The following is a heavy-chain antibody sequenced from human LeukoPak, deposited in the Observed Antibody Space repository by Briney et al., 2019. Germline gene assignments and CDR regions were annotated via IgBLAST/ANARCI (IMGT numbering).Heavy chain of an antibody. Sequence: PSETLSLTCTLSGGSISDGGYYWSWIRQHPGKGLEWIGYIYDSGTTYYSPALQSRVTISVDTSDNKFSLKLKSLTAADTAVYYCARGGDRRGFDYWGQGTLVTLSS. D-gene: IGHD1-14*01. CDR3: ARGGDRRGFDY. CDR2: IYDSGTT. CDR1: GGSISDGGYY. V-gene: IGHV4-31*03. J-gene: IGHJ4*02.